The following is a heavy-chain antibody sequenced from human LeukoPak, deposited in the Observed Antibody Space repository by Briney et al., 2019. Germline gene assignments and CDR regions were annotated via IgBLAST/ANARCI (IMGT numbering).Heavy chain of an antibody. CDR2: IKQEGSAR. D-gene: IGHD1-26*01. CDR1: GGSISSSSYY. V-gene: IGHV3-7*01. J-gene: IGHJ4*02. CDR3: TRDPILGAPDYFDY. Sequence: PSETLSLTCTVSGGSISSSSYYWGWIRQPPGKGLEWVANIKQEGSARYYVDSVTGRFTISRDNAMNSLYLQMNNLREEDTAVYYCTRDPILGAPDYFDYWGQGTLVTVSS.